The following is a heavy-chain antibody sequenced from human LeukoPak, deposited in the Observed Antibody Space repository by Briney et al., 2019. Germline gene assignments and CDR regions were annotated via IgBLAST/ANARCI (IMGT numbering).Heavy chain of an antibody. CDR1: GGSISSSSYY. Sequence: SETLSLTCTVSGGSISSSSYYWGWIRQPPGEGLEWIGSIYYSGSTYYNPSLKSRVTISVDTSKNQFSLKLSSVTAADTAVYYCASSTLRAGYYDSSGYFSWGQGTLVTVSS. CDR2: IYYSGST. D-gene: IGHD3-22*01. V-gene: IGHV4-39*01. CDR3: ASSTLRAGYYDSSGYFS. J-gene: IGHJ5*02.